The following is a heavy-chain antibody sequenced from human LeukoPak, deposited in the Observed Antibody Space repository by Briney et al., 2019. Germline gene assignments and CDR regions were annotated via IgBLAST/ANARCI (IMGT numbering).Heavy chain of an antibody. D-gene: IGHD6-13*01. CDR3: ARSYSSRPYNWFDP. V-gene: IGHV4-59*01. J-gene: IGHJ5*02. CDR2: IYYSGST. Sequence: SETLSLTCTVSGGSISSYYWSWIRQPPGKGLEWIGYIYYSGSTNYNPSLKSRVTISVDTSKNQFSLKLSSVTAADTAVYYCARSYSSRPYNWFDPWGQGTLVTVSS. CDR1: GGSISSYY.